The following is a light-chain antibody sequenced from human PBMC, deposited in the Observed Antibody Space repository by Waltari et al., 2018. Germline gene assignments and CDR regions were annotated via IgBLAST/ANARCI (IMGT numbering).Light chain of an antibody. Sequence: DIQMTQSPSTLSAYVGDRVTITCRASQSVSSWLAWYKQKPGKVPNLLIYKASTLESGVPSRFSGSGSGTEFTLTISSLQPGDFATYYCQQYNSYSRTFGQGTKVEIK. CDR1: QSVSSW. CDR2: KAS. J-gene: IGKJ1*01. CDR3: QQYNSYSRT. V-gene: IGKV1-5*03.